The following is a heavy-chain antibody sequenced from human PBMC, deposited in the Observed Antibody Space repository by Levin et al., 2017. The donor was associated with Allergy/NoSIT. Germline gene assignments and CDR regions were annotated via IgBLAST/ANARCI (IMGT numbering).Heavy chain of an antibody. D-gene: IGHD3-22*01. J-gene: IGHJ4*02. CDR3: AKDGYYEISGYYFDY. CDR2: ISYDGSNK. Sequence: GESLKISCAASGFTFSSYGIHWVRQAPGKGLEWVALISYDGSNKYYPDSVKGRFTISRDNSRNTLYLQMNSLRAEDTAVYYCAKDGYYEISGYYFDYWGQGTLVTVSS. CDR1: GFTFSSYG. V-gene: IGHV3-30*18.